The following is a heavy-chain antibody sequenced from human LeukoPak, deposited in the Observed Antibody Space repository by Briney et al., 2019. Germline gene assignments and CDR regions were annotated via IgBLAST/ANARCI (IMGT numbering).Heavy chain of an antibody. J-gene: IGHJ5*02. CDR3: ARGQGSSWTGWFDP. CDR2: IYYSGNT. Sequence: PSETLSLTCTVSAGSISSYYWTCIRHPPGKGLEWIGYIYYSGNTNYNPSLKSRIPISVDTSKTQFSLTPSSVTAADTAVYYCARGQGSSWTGWFDPWGQGTLVTVSS. D-gene: IGHD6-13*01. V-gene: IGHV4-59*01. CDR1: AGSISSYY.